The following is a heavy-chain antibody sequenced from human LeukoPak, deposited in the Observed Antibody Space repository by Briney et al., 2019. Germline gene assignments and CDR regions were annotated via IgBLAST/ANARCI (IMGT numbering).Heavy chain of an antibody. CDR2: IYTSGST. V-gene: IGHV4-61*02. D-gene: IGHD3-10*01. Sequence: SQTLSLTCTVSGGSISSGSYYWSWIRQPAGKGLEWIGRIYTSGSTNYNPSLKSRVTISVDTSKNQFSLKLSSVTAADTAVYYCARDLNTWGVTASDYSGQGTLVTVSS. J-gene: IGHJ4*02. CDR1: GGSISSGSYY. CDR3: ARDLNTWGVTASDY.